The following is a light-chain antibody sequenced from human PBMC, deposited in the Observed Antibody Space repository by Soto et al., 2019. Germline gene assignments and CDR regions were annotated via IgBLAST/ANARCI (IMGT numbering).Light chain of an antibody. CDR1: SSDVGGYNY. CDR3: SSYTSSSVI. V-gene: IGLV2-14*01. J-gene: IGLJ2*01. CDR2: EVS. Sequence: QSALTQPASVSGSPGQSITISCTRTSSDVGGYNYVSWYQQHPGKAPKLMIYEVSNRPSGVSSRFSGSKSGNTASLTISGLQAEDEADYYCSSYTSSSVIFGGGTKLTVL.